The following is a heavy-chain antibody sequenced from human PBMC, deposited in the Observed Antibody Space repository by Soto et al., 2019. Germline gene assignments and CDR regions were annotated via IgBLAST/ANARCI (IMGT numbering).Heavy chain of an antibody. Sequence: GGSLRLSCAASGVTFSNFAMSWVRLAPGKGVEWVSGSSGSGDNKDHADSVKGRFTISRDNSKNTLYLQMNSLRAEDTAVYYCGKGSDYHLKGTPFRKVQYSYYYMNVWGKGTTVTVSS. CDR2: SSGSGDNK. CDR3: GKGSDYHLKGTPFRKVQYSYYYMNV. CDR1: GVTFSNFA. D-gene: IGHD5-12*01. V-gene: IGHV3-23*01. J-gene: IGHJ6*03.